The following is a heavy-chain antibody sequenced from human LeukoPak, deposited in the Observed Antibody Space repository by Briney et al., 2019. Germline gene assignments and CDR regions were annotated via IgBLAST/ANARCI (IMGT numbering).Heavy chain of an antibody. V-gene: IGHV4-59*12. J-gene: IGHJ5*02. CDR2: ISYSGST. Sequence: KTSETLSLTCTVSGGSISSSYWSWIRQPPGKGLEWIGDISYSGSTNYNPSLKSRVTMSVDTSKNQFSLKLSSVTAADTAVYYCARDATMVRDLVLANWFDPWGQGTLVTVSS. CDR1: GGSISSSY. CDR3: ARDATMVRDLVLANWFDP. D-gene: IGHD3-10*01.